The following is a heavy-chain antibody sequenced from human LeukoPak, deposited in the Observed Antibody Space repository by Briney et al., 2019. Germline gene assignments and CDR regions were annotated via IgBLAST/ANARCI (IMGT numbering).Heavy chain of an antibody. CDR3: AKAPPPYCSGGSCFDAFDI. CDR2: ISHSGYTT. CDR1: GFTFSNYA. D-gene: IGHD2-15*01. J-gene: IGHJ3*02. V-gene: IGHV3-23*01. Sequence: PGGSLRLSCAASGFTFSNYAMSWVRQAPGKGLEWVSAISHSGYTTYYADSVKSRFTISRDNSKNTVYLQMNSLRDEDTAVYSCAKAPPPYCSGGSCFDAFDIWGQGTMVTVSS.